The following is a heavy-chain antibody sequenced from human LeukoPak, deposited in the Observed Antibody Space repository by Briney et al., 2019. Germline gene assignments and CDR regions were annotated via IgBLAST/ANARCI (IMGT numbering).Heavy chain of an antibody. CDR2: IDWDDDK. Sequence: GFSLSTSGMCVSWIRLPPGKALEWLARIDWDDDKYYSTSLKTRLTISKYTSKNQVVLTMTNMDPVDTATYYCARIPIDSSGYYSFDYWGQGTLVTVSS. V-gene: IGHV2-70*11. D-gene: IGHD3-22*01. CDR3: ARIPIDSSGYYSFDY. J-gene: IGHJ4*02. CDR1: GFSLSTSGMC.